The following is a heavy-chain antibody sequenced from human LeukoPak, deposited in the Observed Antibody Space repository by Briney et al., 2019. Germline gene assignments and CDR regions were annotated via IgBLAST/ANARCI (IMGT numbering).Heavy chain of an antibody. CDR2: INPNSGGT. CDR3: ARELDFWSGYYHDAFDI. D-gene: IGHD3-3*01. J-gene: IGHJ3*02. V-gene: IGHV1-2*06. Sequence: ASVKVSCKASGGTFSSYAISWVRQAPGQGLEWMGRINPNSGGTNYAQKFQGRVTMTRDTSISTAYMELSRLRSDDTAVYYCARELDFWSGYYHDAFDIWGQGTMVTVSS. CDR1: GGTFSSYA.